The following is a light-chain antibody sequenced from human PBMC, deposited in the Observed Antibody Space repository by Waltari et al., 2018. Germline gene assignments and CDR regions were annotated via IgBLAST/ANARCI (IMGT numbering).Light chain of an antibody. CDR3: DTWDDSLGGPL. J-gene: IGLJ2*01. CDR1: SSNIGSNS. V-gene: IGLV1-36*01. Sequence: QSVLTQPPSASEAARKTVTISCSGSSSNIGSNSVSWYQQLPETAPKLLIYYDDLRASGVSDRFSGSKSGTSASLAISGLQTEDEADYYCDTWDDSLGGPLFGGGTRVTVL. CDR2: YDD.